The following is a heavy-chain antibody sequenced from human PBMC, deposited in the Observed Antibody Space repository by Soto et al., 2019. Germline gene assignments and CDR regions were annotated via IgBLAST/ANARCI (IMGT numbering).Heavy chain of an antibody. V-gene: IGHV4-31*03. CDR1: GGSISSGGYY. D-gene: IGHD6-19*01. CDR2: IYYSGST. Sequence: PSETLSLTCTVSGGSISSGGYYWSWIRQHPGKGLEWIGYIYYSGSTYYNPSLKSRVTISVDTSKNQFSLKLSSVTAADTAVYYSARVREGGGWYPPDGWFDSWGRGTLVTVSS. J-gene: IGHJ5*01. CDR3: ARVREGGGWYPPDGWFDS.